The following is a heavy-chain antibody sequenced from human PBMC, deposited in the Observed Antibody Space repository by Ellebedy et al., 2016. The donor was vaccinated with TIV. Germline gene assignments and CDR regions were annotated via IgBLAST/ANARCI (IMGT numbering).Heavy chain of an antibody. V-gene: IGHV1-69*13. Sequence: SVKVSCXASGGTFSSYAISWVRQAPGQGLEWMGGIIPIFGTANYAQKFQGRVTITADESTSTAYMELSSLRAEDTAVYYCAKEDYGSGSYLFDYWGQGTLVTVSS. J-gene: IGHJ4*02. CDR1: GGTFSSYA. CDR2: IIPIFGTA. CDR3: AKEDYGSGSYLFDY. D-gene: IGHD3-10*01.